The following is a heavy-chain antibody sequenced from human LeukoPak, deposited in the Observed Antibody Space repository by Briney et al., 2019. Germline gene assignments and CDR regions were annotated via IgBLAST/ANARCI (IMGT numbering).Heavy chain of an antibody. CDR1: GFTFDDYG. J-gene: IGHJ4*02. V-gene: IGHV3-20*04. D-gene: IGHD3-9*01. CDR3: ARADGTLRYFDGGTYFDY. CDR2: NNWNGGRT. Sequence: GGSLRLSCAASGFTFDDYGMSWVSQAQGEGMEWDSGNNWNGGRTGYEDSVKGRFVLARDNAKNYLYLQMNSLRPEDKALYYSARADGTLRYFDGGTYFDYWGQGTLVTVSS.